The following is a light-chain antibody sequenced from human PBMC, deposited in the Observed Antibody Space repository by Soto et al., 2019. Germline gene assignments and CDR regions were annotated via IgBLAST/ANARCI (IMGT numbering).Light chain of an antibody. Sequence: EIVLTQSPGTLSLSPGDRATLSCRASQTIRNNYLAWYQQKPGQAPRLLIYGASSRAAGSPDRFSGSGSGTDFTLTISSLETEDLAVYYCQHRSNWPSWTFGAGTKVDIK. CDR3: QHRSNWPSWT. CDR1: QTIRNNY. CDR2: GAS. J-gene: IGKJ1*01. V-gene: IGKV3D-20*02.